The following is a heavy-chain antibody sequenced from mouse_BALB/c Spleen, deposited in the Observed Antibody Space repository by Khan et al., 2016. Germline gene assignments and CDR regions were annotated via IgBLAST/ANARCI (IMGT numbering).Heavy chain of an antibody. CDR1: GFSFTSYG. D-gene: IGHD2-10*02. J-gene: IGHJ3*01. CDR2: IWGDGSS. V-gene: IGHV2-3*01. Sequence: QVQLKESGPGLVAPSQSLSITCTVSGFSFTSYGVSWVRQPPGKGLERLGVIWGDGSSNYHSALISRLSISKDNSTGQVSLKRNSLQTDDTATYYCAKPQYGKGFAYWGQGTLVTVSA. CDR3: AKPQYGKGFAY.